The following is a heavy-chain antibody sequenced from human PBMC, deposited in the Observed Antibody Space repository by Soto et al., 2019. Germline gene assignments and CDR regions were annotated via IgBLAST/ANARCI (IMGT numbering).Heavy chain of an antibody. V-gene: IGHV3-21*01. CDR1: GFTFSTYN. D-gene: IGHD3-10*01. CDR2: ITTSSSYI. Sequence: EVQLVESGGGLVKPGGSLRLSCAASGFTFSTYNMNWVRQAPGKGLEWVSSITTSSSYIYFADSVKGRFTISRDNAKNSLSLQMNSLRAEDTAVYYCARGDSYGSRSYPYYYYYMDVWGKGTTVTVSS. J-gene: IGHJ6*03. CDR3: ARGDSYGSRSYPYYYYYMDV.